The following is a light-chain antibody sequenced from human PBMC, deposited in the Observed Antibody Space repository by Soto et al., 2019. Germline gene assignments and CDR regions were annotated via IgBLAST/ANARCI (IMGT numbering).Light chain of an antibody. CDR1: QSISSW. Sequence: DIQMTQSPSTLSASVGDRVTITCRASQSISSWLAWYQQKPGKAPKLLIYDASSLESGVPSRFSGSGSGTESTLTISSLQPDDFATYYCQQYNSYSSFTFGPGTKVDIK. CDR2: DAS. CDR3: QQYNSYSSFT. V-gene: IGKV1-5*01. J-gene: IGKJ3*01.